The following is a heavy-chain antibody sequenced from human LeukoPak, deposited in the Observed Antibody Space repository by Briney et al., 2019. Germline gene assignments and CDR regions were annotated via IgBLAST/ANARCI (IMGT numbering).Heavy chain of an antibody. Sequence: PSETLSLTCSVSGGSISTASSYWAWIRQSPGKGLKWIASSYYGGGSYYDPSLKSRLRISIDTSKNQFSLKLTSVSAADTAVYYCPRHPDYSPFEDWGQGTLVTVSS. CDR1: GGSISTASSY. V-gene: IGHV4-39*01. CDR3: PRHPDYSPFED. J-gene: IGHJ4*02. CDR2: SYYGGGS. D-gene: IGHD2-15*01.